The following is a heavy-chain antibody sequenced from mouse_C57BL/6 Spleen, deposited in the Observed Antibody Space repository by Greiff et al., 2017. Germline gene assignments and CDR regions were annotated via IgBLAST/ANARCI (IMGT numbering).Heavy chain of an antibody. CDR1: GYTFTSYW. D-gene: IGHD2-2*01. CDR3: ARGGLVTTRYYFDY. V-gene: IGHV1-53*01. CDR2: INPSNGGT. J-gene: IGHJ2*01. Sequence: QVHVKQPGTELVKPGASVKLSCKASGYTFTSYWMHWVKQRPGQGLEWIGNINPSNGGTNYNEKFKSKDTLTVDKSSSTAYMQLSSLTSEDSAVYYCARGGLVTTRYYFDYWGQGTTLTVSS.